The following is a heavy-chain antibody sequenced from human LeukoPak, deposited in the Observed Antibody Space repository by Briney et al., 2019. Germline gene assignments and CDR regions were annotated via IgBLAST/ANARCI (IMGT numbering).Heavy chain of an antibody. CDR2: ISYDGSNK. Sequence: GRSLRLSCAASGFTFSSYGMHWVRQAPGKGLEWVAVISYDGSNKYYADSVKGRFTISRDNSKNTLYLQMNSLRAEDTAVYYCAKGYGNFDWLLGDYWGQGTLVTVS. V-gene: IGHV3-30*18. J-gene: IGHJ4*02. CDR1: GFTFSSYG. D-gene: IGHD3-9*01. CDR3: AKGYGNFDWLLGDY.